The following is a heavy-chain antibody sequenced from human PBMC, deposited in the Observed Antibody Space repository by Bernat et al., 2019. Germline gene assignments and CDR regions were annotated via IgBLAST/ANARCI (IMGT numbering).Heavy chain of an antibody. CDR1: GFTFSGSA. V-gene: IGHV3-73*01. Sequence: EVQLVESGGGLVQPGGSLKLSCAASGFTFSGSAMHWVRQASGKGLEWVGRIRSKANSYATAYAASVKGRFTISRDDSKNTAYLQMNSLKTEDTAVYYCTRRPSSEDWGQGTLVTVSS. D-gene: IGHD6-19*01. CDR2: IRSKANSYAT. CDR3: TRRPSSED. J-gene: IGHJ1*01.